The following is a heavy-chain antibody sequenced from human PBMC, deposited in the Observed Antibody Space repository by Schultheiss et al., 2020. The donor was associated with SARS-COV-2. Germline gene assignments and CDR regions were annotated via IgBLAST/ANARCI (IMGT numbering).Heavy chain of an antibody. CDR1: GGSISSYY. CDR3: ARGLSSSGWLPYFDY. CDR2: IYYSGST. D-gene: IGHD6-19*01. Sequence: SETLSLTCTVSGGSISSYYWSWIRQPPGKGLEWIGYIYYSGSTNYNPSLKSRVTISVDTSKNQFSLKLSSVTAADTAVYYCARGLSSSGWLPYFDYWGQGTLVTVSS. V-gene: IGHV4-59*12. J-gene: IGHJ4*02.